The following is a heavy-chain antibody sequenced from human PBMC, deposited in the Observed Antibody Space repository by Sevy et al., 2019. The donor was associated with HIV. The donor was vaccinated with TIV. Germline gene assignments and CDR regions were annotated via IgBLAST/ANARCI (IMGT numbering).Heavy chain of an antibody. CDR2: IKQDGSEK. CDR3: AIDWGDDFDDRRASYYYFYGMDV. J-gene: IGHJ6*02. CDR1: GFTFSIYW. Sequence: RGSLRLSCAASGFTFSIYWMTWVRQAPGKGLEWVANIKQDGSEKYYVDSVKGRFTISRDNAKNSLYLQMNSLRADDTAVYYCAIDWGDDFDDRRASYYYFYGMDVWGQGTTVTVSS. D-gene: IGHD4-17*01. V-gene: IGHV3-7*01.